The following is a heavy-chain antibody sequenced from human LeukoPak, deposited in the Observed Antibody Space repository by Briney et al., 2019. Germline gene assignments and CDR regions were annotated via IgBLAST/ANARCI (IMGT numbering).Heavy chain of an antibody. CDR2: INPNSGGT. V-gene: IGHV1-2*02. D-gene: IGHD1-7*01. Sequence: ASVKVSCKASGYTFTGYYMHWVRQAPGQGLEWMGWINPNSGGTNHAQKFQGRVTMTRDTSISTAYMELSRLRSDDTAVYYCASYGELELLFGYWGQGTLVTVSS. J-gene: IGHJ4*02. CDR3: ASYGELELLFGY. CDR1: GYTFTGYY.